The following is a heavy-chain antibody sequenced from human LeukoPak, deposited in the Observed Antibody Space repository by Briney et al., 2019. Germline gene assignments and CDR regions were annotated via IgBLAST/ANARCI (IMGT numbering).Heavy chain of an antibody. CDR3: AKGETIEDPLGY. CDR2: IRYDGSNK. CDR1: GFPFISYG. Sequence: PGGPLSLSCAASGFPFISYGMHWVRQAPGKGLEGVAFIRYDGSNKYYADSVKGRFTISRDNSKNTLYLQMNSLRAEDTAVYYCAKGETIEDPLGYWGQGTLVTVSS. D-gene: IGHD1/OR15-1a*01. J-gene: IGHJ4*02. V-gene: IGHV3-30*02.